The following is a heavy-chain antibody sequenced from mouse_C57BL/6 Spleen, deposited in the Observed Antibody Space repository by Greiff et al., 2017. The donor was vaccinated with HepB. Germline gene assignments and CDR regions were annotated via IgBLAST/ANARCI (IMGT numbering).Heavy chain of an antibody. J-gene: IGHJ2*01. CDR1: GYTFTNYW. CDR2: IYPGGGYT. Sequence: QVQLKQSGAELVRPGTSVKMSCKASGYTFTNYWIGWAKQRPGHGLEWIGDIYPGGGYTNYNEKFKGKATLTADKSSSTAYMQFSSLTSEDSAIYYCARGTTVVANFDYWGQGTTLTVSS. CDR3: ARGTTVVANFDY. V-gene: IGHV1-63*01. D-gene: IGHD1-1*01.